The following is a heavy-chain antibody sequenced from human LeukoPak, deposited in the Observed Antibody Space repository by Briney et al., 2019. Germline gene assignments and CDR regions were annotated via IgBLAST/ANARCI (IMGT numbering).Heavy chain of an antibody. J-gene: IGHJ6*03. Sequence: ASVKVSCKASGYTFTSYGISWVRQAPGQGLEWMGWMNPNSGNTGYAQKFQGRVTMTRNTSISTAYMELSSLRSEDTAVYYCARAKGQQLVRGYYYYYMDVWGKGTTVTVSS. CDR1: GYTFTSYG. D-gene: IGHD6-13*01. CDR3: ARAKGQQLVRGYYYYYMDV. V-gene: IGHV1-8*02. CDR2: MNPNSGNT.